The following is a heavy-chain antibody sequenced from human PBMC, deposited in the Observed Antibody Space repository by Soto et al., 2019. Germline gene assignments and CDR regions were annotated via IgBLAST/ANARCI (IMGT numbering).Heavy chain of an antibody. V-gene: IGHV4-59*08. D-gene: IGHD2-2*01. CDR2: IYYSGST. CDR1: GGSINSYY. J-gene: IGHJ4*02. Sequence: QVQLQESGPGLVKPSETLSLTCTVSGGSINSYYWSWIRQPPGKGLEWIGYIYYSGSTNYNPSLKSRVTISVDTSKNQFSQKVTSVTAADTAVYYCVRHVCSSTRCSPYFVSWGQGTLVTVSS. CDR3: VRHVCSSTRCSPYFVS.